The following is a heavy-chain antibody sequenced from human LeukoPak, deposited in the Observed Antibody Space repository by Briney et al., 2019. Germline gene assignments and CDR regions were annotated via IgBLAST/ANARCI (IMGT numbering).Heavy chain of an antibody. D-gene: IGHD4-17*01. CDR1: GYTFTSYG. CDR2: ISAYNGNT. Sequence: ASVKVSCKASGYTFTSYGISWVRQAPGQGLERMGWISAYNGNTNYAQKLQGRVTMTTDTSTSTAYMELRSLRSDDTAVYYCARYGDYGALIYYYYGMDVWGQGTTVTVSS. J-gene: IGHJ6*02. CDR3: ARYGDYGALIYYYYGMDV. V-gene: IGHV1-18*01.